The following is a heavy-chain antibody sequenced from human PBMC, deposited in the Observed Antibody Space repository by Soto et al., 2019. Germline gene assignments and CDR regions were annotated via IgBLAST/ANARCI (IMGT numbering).Heavy chain of an antibody. J-gene: IGHJ4*02. CDR2: IKQDGSEK. CDR3: ARDEGIAAAGFDY. Sequence: EVQLVESGGGLVQPGGSLRLSCAASGFTFSSYWMSWVRQAPGKGLEWVANIKQDGSEKYYVDSVKGRFTISRDNAKNSLYLQMNSLRAEDTAVYYCARDEGIAAAGFDYWGQGTLVTXSS. V-gene: IGHV3-7*01. CDR1: GFTFSSYW. D-gene: IGHD6-13*01.